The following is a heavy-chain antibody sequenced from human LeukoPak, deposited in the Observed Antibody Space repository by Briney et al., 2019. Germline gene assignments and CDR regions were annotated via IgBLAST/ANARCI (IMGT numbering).Heavy chain of an antibody. D-gene: IGHD2-21*02. Sequence: GGSLRLSCVVSGFTFNRCWMNWVRQAPGKGLEWVAHINPDGRDTYYVDSVKGRFTISRDNAQNSMYPQMNSLRVEDTAVYYCTSWGDTTAEYFQRWGQGTLVTVSS. V-gene: IGHV3-7*01. CDR3: TSWGDTTAEYFQR. CDR1: GFTFNRCW. J-gene: IGHJ1*01. CDR2: INPDGRDT.